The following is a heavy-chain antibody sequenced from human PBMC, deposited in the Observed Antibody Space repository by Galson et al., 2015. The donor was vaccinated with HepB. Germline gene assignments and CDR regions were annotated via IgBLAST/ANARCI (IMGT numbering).Heavy chain of an antibody. Sequence: ETLSLTCTVSGGSISSSSYYWGWIRQPPGKGLEWIGSIYYSGSTYYNPSLKSRVTISVDTSKNQFSLKLSSVTAADTAVYYCASSYYYDSSGYYNYFDYWGQGTLATVSS. CDR3: ASSYYYDSSGYYNYFDY. J-gene: IGHJ4*02. CDR2: IYYSGST. D-gene: IGHD3-22*01. CDR1: GGSISSSSYY. V-gene: IGHV4-39*01.